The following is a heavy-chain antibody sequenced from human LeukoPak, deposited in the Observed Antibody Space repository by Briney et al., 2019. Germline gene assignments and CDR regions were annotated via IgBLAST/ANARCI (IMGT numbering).Heavy chain of an antibody. CDR3: ARGDAFTI. CDR1: GFTFCSHW. J-gene: IGHJ3*02. CDR2: INSDGSST. V-gene: IGHV3-74*01. Sequence: GGSLRLSCAVSGFTFCSHWMHWVRQAPGKGLVWVSRINSDGSSTSYADSVKGRFTTSRDNAWNTLYLQMNSLRAEDTAVYYCARGDAFTIWGQGTMVTVSS.